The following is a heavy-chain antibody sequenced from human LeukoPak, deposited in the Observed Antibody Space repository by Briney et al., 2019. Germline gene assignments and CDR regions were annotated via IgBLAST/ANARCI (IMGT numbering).Heavy chain of an antibody. CDR2: IYGSGNT. D-gene: IGHD6-6*01. V-gene: IGHV4-59*12. Sequence: SETLSLTCTVSGGSISGWYWSWIRQPPGKGLEWIGYIYGSGNTNYNPSLKSRVTLSVDTSKNQFSLKLTSVTAADTAVYYCARDNEVAARSFDYWGLGTLVTVSS. CDR3: ARDNEVAARSFDY. J-gene: IGHJ4*02. CDR1: GGSISGWY.